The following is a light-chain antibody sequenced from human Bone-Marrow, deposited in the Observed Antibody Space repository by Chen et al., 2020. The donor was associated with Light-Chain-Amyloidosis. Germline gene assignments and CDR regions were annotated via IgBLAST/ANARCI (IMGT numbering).Light chain of an antibody. CDR2: DAS. CDR3: QQRSNWPIT. CDR1: QSVNNY. J-gene: IGKJ5*01. Sequence: EIVLTQSPATLSLSPGERGTLSCRASQSVNNYLAWYQQKPGQAPRLLIYDASNRATGIPARFSGSGSGTGFTLTISRLEPEDFAVYYGQQRSNWPITFGQGTRLEIK. V-gene: IGKV3-11*01.